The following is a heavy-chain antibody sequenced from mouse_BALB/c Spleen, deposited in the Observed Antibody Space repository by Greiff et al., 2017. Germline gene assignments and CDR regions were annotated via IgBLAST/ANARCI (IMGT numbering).Heavy chain of an antibody. CDR3: ARRITHYYAMDY. Sequence: EVQLQQSGPELVKPGASVKIPCKASGYTFTDYNMDWVKQSHGKSLEWIGDINPNNGGTIYNQKFKGKATLTVDKSSSTAYMELRSLTSEDTAVYYCARRITHYYAMDYGGQGTSVTVSS. CDR1: GYTFTDYN. J-gene: IGHJ4*01. V-gene: IGHV1-18*01. D-gene: IGHD1-1*01. CDR2: INPNNGGT.